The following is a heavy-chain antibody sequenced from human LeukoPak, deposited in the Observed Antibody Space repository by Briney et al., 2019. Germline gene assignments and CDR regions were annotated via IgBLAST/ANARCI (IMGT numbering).Heavy chain of an antibody. CDR2: IWYDGSNK. J-gene: IGHJ4*02. CDR3: AKDRMTSGTYFQFDY. D-gene: IGHD1-26*01. Sequence: SGGSLRLSCATSGFTFNSFGMHWVRQAPGKGLEWVAVIWYDGSNKYYADSVKCRFTISRDNSKNTLYLEMNSLRAEDTAVYYCAKDRMTSGTYFQFDYWGQGTLVTVSP. CDR1: GFTFNSFG. V-gene: IGHV3-33*06.